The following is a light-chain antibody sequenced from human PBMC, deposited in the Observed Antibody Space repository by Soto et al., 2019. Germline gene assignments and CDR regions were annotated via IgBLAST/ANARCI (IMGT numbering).Light chain of an antibody. CDR1: QSVSSK. CDR3: QQYNNWPSLT. CDR2: GAS. J-gene: IGKJ4*01. V-gene: IGKV3-15*01. Sequence: EIVMTQSPATLSVSPGERATLSCRASQSVSSKLAWYQQKPGQPPRLLIYGASTRATGIPARFSGSGSGTAFTLTISSPQSEDFAVYYCQQYNNWPSLTFGGGTKVEIK.